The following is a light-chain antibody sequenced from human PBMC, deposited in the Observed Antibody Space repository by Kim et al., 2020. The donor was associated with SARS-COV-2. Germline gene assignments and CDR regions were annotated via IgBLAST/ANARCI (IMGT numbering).Light chain of an antibody. Sequence: QKVPISCAASTSNVGNNYVSWYQQLPGTAPKLLIYDNNKRPSGIPDRFSGSRSGTSATLGITGLRTGDEADYYCGTWDSSLSAGVFGGGTKLTVL. J-gene: IGLJ2*01. V-gene: IGLV1-51*01. CDR3: GTWDSSLSAGV. CDR2: DNN. CDR1: TSNVGNNY.